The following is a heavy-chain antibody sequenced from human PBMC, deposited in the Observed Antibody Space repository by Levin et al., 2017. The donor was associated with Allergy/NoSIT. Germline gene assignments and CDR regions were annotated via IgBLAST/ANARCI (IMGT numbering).Heavy chain of an antibody. Sequence: GESLKISCAASGFTFSSYAMHWVRQAPGKGLEWVAVISYDGSNKYYADSVKGRFTISRDNSKNTLYLQMNSLRAEDTAVYYCARDPGALNAYSYYDFWSGDYSYYGMDVWGQGTTVTVSS. CDR2: ISYDGSNK. CDR3: ARDPGALNAYSYYDFWSGDYSYYGMDV. J-gene: IGHJ6*02. CDR1: GFTFSSYA. D-gene: IGHD3-3*01. V-gene: IGHV3-30*04.